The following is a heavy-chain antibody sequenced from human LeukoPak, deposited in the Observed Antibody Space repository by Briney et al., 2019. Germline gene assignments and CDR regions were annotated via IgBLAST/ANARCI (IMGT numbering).Heavy chain of an antibody. Sequence: GGSLRLSCAASGFTFTSYWMSWVRQAPGKGLEWVANIKQDGSEKNYVDSVKGRFTISRDNAENSMSLQMNSLRAEDTAVYYCTREGILAGVDYWGQGTLVTVSS. CDR2: IKQDGSEK. CDR3: TREGILAGVDY. V-gene: IGHV3-7*01. D-gene: IGHD6-13*01. CDR1: GFTFTSYW. J-gene: IGHJ4*02.